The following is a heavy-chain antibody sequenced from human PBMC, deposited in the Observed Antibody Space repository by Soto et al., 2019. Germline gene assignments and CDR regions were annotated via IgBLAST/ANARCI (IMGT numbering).Heavy chain of an antibody. J-gene: IGHJ4*02. V-gene: IGHV3-30-3*01. CDR3: APLGGEPFTI. D-gene: IGHD3-16*01. CDR2: ISYDGSNK. Sequence: QAGGSLRLSCAASGFTFSSYAIHWVRQAPGKGLEWVALISYDGSNKYYADSVKGRFTISRDNSKNTLYLQMNSLRAEDTAVYYCAPLGGEPFTIWGQGTLVTVSS. CDR1: GFTFSSYA.